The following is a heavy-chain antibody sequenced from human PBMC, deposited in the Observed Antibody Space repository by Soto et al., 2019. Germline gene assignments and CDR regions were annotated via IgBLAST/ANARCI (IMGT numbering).Heavy chain of an antibody. CDR3: ARVDCSGGNCQWSGMDV. CDR2: MNPNSGGT. J-gene: IGHJ6*02. D-gene: IGHD2-15*01. Sequence: SSVKVSCKASGYTFTGYFMHWVRHAPGQGLEWMGWMNPNSGGTNYAQKFQGRVTMTRDTSISTAYMEMSRLRSDDTAVYYCARVDCSGGNCQWSGMDVWGQGTTVTVSS. V-gene: IGHV1-2*02. CDR1: GYTFTGYF.